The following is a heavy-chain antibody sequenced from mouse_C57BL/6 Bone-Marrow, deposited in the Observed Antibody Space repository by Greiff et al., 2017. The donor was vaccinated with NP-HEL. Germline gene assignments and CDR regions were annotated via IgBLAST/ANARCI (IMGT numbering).Heavy chain of an antibody. D-gene: IGHD1-1*01. CDR1: GYTFTSYW. J-gene: IGHJ2*01. V-gene: IGHV1-64*01. CDR3: ARCEGIYYYGSSPFDY. Sequence: QVQLQQPGAELVKPGASVKLSCKASGYTFTSYWMHWVKQRPGQGLEWIGMIHPNSGSTNYNEKFKSKATLTVDKSSSTAYMQLSSLTSEDSAVYYCARCEGIYYYGSSPFDYWGQGTTLTVSS. CDR2: IHPNSGST.